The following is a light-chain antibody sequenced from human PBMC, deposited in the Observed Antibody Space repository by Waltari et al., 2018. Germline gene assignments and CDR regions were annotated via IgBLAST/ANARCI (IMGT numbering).Light chain of an antibody. Sequence: QSALTQPASVSGSPGQSITISCTGTSSDIGKFNHVSWYQQHPGKAPKLIFFEDDKRAFGVASRFSASKSGNTASLIIAGLRVDDEADYFCCSYAGDVTYVFGAGTKVTVL. CDR2: EDD. V-gene: IGLV2-23*01. CDR3: CSYAGDVTYV. CDR1: SSDIGKFNH. J-gene: IGLJ1*01.